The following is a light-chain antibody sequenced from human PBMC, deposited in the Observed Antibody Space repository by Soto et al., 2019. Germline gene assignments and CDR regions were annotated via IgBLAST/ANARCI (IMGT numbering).Light chain of an antibody. CDR3: QQYDDWPLT. J-gene: IGKJ4*01. Sequence: EKVMTQSPATLSVSPGERATLSCRASENVKNRLAWYQQKPGQAPRLLIYDAFTRATGILARFSGSASGTEFTLTISSLQSEDFAVYYCQQYDDWPLTLGGGTKVEIK. CDR2: DAF. CDR1: ENVKNR. V-gene: IGKV3-15*01.